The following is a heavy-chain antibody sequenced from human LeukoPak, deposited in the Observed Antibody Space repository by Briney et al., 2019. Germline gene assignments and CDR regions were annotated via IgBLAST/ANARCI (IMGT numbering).Heavy chain of an antibody. D-gene: IGHD3-10*01. Sequence: PSETLSLTCAVYGGSFSGYCWSWIRQPPGKGLEWIGEINHSGSTNYNPSLKSRVTISVDTSKNQFSLKLSSVTAADTAVYYCARGCGSGSYSYYFDYWGQGTLVTVSS. J-gene: IGHJ4*02. CDR2: INHSGST. CDR3: ARGCGSGSYSYYFDY. CDR1: GGSFSGYC. V-gene: IGHV4-34*01.